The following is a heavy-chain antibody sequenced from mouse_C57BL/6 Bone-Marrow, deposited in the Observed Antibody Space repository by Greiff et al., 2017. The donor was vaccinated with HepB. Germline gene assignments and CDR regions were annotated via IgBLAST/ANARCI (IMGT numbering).Heavy chain of an antibody. J-gene: IGHJ4*01. CDR3: ARGPIYYGNYEGAMDY. V-gene: IGHV1-69*01. CDR2: IDPSDSYT. CDR1: GYTFTSYW. Sequence: VQLQQSGAELVMPGASVKLSCKASGYTFTSYWMHWVKQRPGQGLEWIGEIDPSDSYTNYNQKFKGKSTLTVDKSSSTAYMQLSSLTSEDSAVYYCARGPIYYGNYEGAMDYWGQGTSVTVSS. D-gene: IGHD2-1*01.